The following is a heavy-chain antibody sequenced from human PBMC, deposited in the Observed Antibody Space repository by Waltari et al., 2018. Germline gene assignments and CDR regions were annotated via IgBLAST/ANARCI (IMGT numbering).Heavy chain of an antibody. Sequence: QVQLQESGPGLVKPSETLSLTCTVSGGSISSHYWSWIRQPPGKGLEWIGYIYYSGSTNSKPSLQSRVTISVDTSKNQFSLKLSSVTAADTAVYYCARLKAHYYYYGMDVWGQGTTVTVSS. J-gene: IGHJ6*02. CDR3: ARLKAHYYYYGMDV. CDR1: GGSISSHY. V-gene: IGHV4-59*11. CDR2: IYYSGST.